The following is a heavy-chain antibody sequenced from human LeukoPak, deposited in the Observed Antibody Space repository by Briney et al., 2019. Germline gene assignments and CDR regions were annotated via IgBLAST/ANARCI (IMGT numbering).Heavy chain of an antibody. CDR2: IYTSGST. V-gene: IGHV4-59*10. J-gene: IGHJ5*02. CDR1: GGSFSGYY. Sequence: PSETLSLTCAVYGGSFSGYYWSWIRQPPGKGLEWIGRIYTSGSTNYNPSLKSRVTISVDTSKNLLSLKLSSVTAADTAVYYCARGSFNYDILTGYYRWFDPWGQGTLVTVSS. D-gene: IGHD3-9*01. CDR3: ARGSFNYDILTGYYRWFDP.